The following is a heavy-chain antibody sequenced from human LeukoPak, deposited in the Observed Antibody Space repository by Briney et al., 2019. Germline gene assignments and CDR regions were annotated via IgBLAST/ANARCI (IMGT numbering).Heavy chain of an antibody. CDR2: ISDSAYST. Sequence: PGGSLRLSCAASGFTFSSYAMSWVRQAPGKGLEWVSAISDSAYSTFYADSVKGRFTISRDDSQNTLYLQMNSLRAEDTAVYYCAKDLSAVGATLRDFAHVYYFDNWGQGTLVTVSS. CDR1: GFTFSSYA. V-gene: IGHV3-23*01. CDR3: AKDLSAVGATLRDFAHVYYFDN. J-gene: IGHJ4*02. D-gene: IGHD1-26*01.